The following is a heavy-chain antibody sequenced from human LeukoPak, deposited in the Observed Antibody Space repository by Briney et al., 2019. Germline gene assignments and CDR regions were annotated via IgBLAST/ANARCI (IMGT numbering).Heavy chain of an antibody. Sequence: PSETLSLTCIVSGDSMNSNSYSWAWIRQPPGTGLEWIGTVFYSGSTYYNPSLRGRVIISADPSKRQFSLNLSSVTAADTAVYYCARDLGQWLVIGFDSWGQGTLVTVSS. D-gene: IGHD6-19*01. CDR3: ARDLGQWLVIGFDS. J-gene: IGHJ5*01. V-gene: IGHV4-39*07. CDR2: VFYSGST. CDR1: GDSMNSNSYS.